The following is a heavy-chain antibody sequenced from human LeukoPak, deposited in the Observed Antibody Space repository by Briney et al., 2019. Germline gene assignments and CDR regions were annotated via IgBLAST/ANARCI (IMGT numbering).Heavy chain of an antibody. Sequence: GGSLRLSCAASGFTFSDAWMGWVRQAPGKGLEWVANIKQDGSEKYYVDSVKGRFTISRDNAKNSLYLQMNSLRAEDTAVYYCARDIYCSSTSCYPPGRLDYWGQGTLVTVSS. D-gene: IGHD2-2*01. J-gene: IGHJ4*02. CDR1: GFTFSDAW. CDR2: IKQDGSEK. V-gene: IGHV3-7*01. CDR3: ARDIYCSSTSCYPPGRLDY.